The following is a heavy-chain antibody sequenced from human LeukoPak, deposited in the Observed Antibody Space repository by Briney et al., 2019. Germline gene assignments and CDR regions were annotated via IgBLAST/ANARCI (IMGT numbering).Heavy chain of an antibody. Sequence: SVKVSCKASGGTFRSYAISWVRQAPGQGLEWMGGIIPIFGTPNYAQKFQGRVTITADEATSTAYMELSGLRSEDTAVYYCARAAGYCSGGSCYNYMDVWGKGTTVTISS. CDR2: IIPIFGTP. V-gene: IGHV1-69*13. CDR3: ARAAGYCSGGSCYNYMDV. D-gene: IGHD2-15*01. J-gene: IGHJ6*03. CDR1: GGTFRSYA.